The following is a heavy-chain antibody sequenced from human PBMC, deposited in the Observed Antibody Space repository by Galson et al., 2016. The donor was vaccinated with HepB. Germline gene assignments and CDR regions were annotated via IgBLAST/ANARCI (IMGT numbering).Heavy chain of an antibody. J-gene: IGHJ4*02. CDR1: GFTFTSYG. V-gene: IGHV3-33*01. CDR3: ARDHGGNYGLDY. D-gene: IGHD4-23*01. CDR2: MWYDGSNE. Sequence: SLRLSCAASGFTFTSYGMHWVRQAPGEGLEWVAVMWYDGSNEYYADSVKGRFTISRDNSKNTLYLQMDSLRAEDTAVYYCARDHGGNYGLDYWGQGTLVTVSS.